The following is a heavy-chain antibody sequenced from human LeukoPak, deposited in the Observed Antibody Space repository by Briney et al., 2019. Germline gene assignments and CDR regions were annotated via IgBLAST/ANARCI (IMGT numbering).Heavy chain of an antibody. CDR2: IRYDGSNK. V-gene: IGHV3-30*02. CDR3: AKSVGRQPGYFDY. Sequence: PGGSLRLSCAASGFTFSSYGMHWVRQAPGKGLEWVAFIRYDGSNKYYADSVKGRFTFSRDNSKNTLYLQMNSLRVEDTAVYYCAKSVGRQPGYFDYWGQGTLVTVSS. CDR1: GFTFSSYG. D-gene: IGHD2-15*01. J-gene: IGHJ4*02.